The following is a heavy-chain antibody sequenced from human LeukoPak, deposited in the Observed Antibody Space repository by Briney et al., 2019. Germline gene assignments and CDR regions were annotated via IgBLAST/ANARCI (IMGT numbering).Heavy chain of an antibody. V-gene: IGHV3-21*01. D-gene: IGHD5-24*01. CDR2: ISSSSSYI. J-gene: IGHJ4*02. Sequence: NPGGSLRLSCAASGSTFSSYSMNWVRQAPGKGLEWVSSISSSSSYIYYADSVKGRFTISRDNAKNSLYLQMNSLRAEDTAVYYCARAAGEMATIRYWGQGTLVTVSS. CDR1: GSTFSSYS. CDR3: ARAAGEMATIRY.